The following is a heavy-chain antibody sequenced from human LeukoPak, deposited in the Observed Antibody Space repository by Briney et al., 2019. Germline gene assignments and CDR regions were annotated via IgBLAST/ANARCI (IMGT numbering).Heavy chain of an antibody. CDR2: IYTSGST. D-gene: IGHD1-26*01. J-gene: IGHJ6*03. CDR1: GGSISSYY. V-gene: IGHV4-4*07. Sequence: SETLSLTCTVSGGSISSYYWSWIRQPAGKGLEWIGRIYTSGSTNYNPSLERQVTMSVDTSKNQFSPRLSSVTAADTAVYYCARYGSYYYYYMDVWGKGTTVTVSS. CDR3: ARYGSYYYYYMDV.